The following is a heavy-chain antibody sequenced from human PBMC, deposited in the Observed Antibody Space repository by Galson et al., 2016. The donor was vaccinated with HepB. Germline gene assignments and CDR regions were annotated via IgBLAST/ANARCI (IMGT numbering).Heavy chain of an antibody. CDR3: ASGLRGSYWGLGY. Sequence: SLRLSCAASGFTVSSNYMTWVRQAPGKGLEWVSIIYSNGDVNYADSVKGRFTISRDSSKNTLYLQMNSLRVEDTAVDDCASGLRGSYWGLGYWGQGTLVTVSS. D-gene: IGHD1-26*01. CDR1: GFTVSSNY. J-gene: IGHJ4*02. V-gene: IGHV3-53*01. CDR2: IYSNGDV.